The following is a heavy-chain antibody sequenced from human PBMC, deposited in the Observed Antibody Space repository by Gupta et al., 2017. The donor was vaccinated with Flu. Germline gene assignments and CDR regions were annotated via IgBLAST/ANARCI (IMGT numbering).Heavy chain of an antibody. V-gene: IGHV1-69*01. J-gene: IGHJ5*01. D-gene: IGHD1-26*01. CDR2: IIPIFGTA. CDR3: ARDLGSGTYGWFDS. Sequence: RQAPGQGLRWMGGIIPIFGTANYAQKFQGRVTITADESTSTAYMDLSSLTSEDTAVYYCARDLGSGTYGWFDSWGQGTLVTVSS.